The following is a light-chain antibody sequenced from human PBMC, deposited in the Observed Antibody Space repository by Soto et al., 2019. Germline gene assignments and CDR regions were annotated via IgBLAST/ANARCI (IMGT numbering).Light chain of an antibody. Sequence: SVLTRPASVSGSPGQSITISCTGTSSDVGGYNYVSWYQQHPGNAPRLMIYEVNNRPSGVPNRFSGSKSGNTASLTISGLQAEDEADYYCTSYTNPSPYVFGSGTKVTVL. CDR1: SSDVGGYNY. J-gene: IGLJ1*01. CDR3: TSYTNPSPYV. CDR2: EVN. V-gene: IGLV2-14*01.